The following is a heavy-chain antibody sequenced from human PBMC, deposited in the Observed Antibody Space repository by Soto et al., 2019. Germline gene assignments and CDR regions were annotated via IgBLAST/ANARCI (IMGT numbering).Heavy chain of an antibody. J-gene: IGHJ5*02. Sequence: QVHLVQSGAEVKKPGASVKVSCKASGYTFTSYGISWVRQAPGQGLEWMGWISAYNGNTNYAQKLQGRVTMTTDTSTSTAYMELRSLRSDYTAAYYCARDPSRGYYDTSVTGFDPWGQGTLVTVSS. CDR2: ISAYNGNT. V-gene: IGHV1-18*01. D-gene: IGHD3-22*01. CDR3: ARDPSRGYYDTSVTGFDP. CDR1: GYTFTSYG.